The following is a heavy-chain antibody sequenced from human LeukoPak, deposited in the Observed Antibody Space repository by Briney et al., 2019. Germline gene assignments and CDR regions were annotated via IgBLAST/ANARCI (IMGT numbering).Heavy chain of an antibody. Sequence: ASVKVSRKASGYTFTGYYMHWVRQAPGQGLEWMGWINPNSGGTNYAQKFQGRVTMTRDTSISTAYMELSRLRSDDTAVYYCARDSESGWLQSLNWFDPWGQGTLVTVSS. V-gene: IGHV1-2*02. D-gene: IGHD5-24*01. J-gene: IGHJ5*02. CDR1: GYTFTGYY. CDR3: ARDSESGWLQSLNWFDP. CDR2: INPNSGGT.